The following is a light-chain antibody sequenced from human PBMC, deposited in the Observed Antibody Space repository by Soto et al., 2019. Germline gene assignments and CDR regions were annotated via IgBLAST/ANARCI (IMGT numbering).Light chain of an antibody. J-gene: IGLJ3*02. CDR1: NSDIGGYNY. V-gene: IGLV2-11*01. Sequence: QSALTQPRSVSGSPGQSVTIFCTGTNSDIGGYNYVSWYQQHPGKAPKVMIYDVSRRPSGVPDRFSGSKSGNTASLTISGLQAEDEADYYCCSYAGTYTFWVFGGGTQLTVL. CDR3: CSYAGTYTFWV. CDR2: DVS.